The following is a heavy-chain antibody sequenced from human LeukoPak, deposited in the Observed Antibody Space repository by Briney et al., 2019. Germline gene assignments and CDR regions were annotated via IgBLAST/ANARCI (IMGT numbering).Heavy chain of an antibody. J-gene: IGHJ4*02. CDR2: INPNSGDT. Sequence: EASVKVSCKASGYTFTGYYLHWVRQAPGQGLEWMGWINPNSGDTNYAQKFQGRVTMTRDTSISTAYMELSRLRSDDTAIYYCARARSTYYFDYWGQGTLVTVSS. V-gene: IGHV1-2*02. CDR3: ARARSTYYFDY. D-gene: IGHD2-2*01. CDR1: GYTFTGYY.